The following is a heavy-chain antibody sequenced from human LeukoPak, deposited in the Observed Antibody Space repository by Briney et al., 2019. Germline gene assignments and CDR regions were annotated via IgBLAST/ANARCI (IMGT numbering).Heavy chain of an antibody. CDR3: ARAPHFFDTSGSRYYFDY. V-gene: IGHV4-34*01. D-gene: IGHD3-22*01. Sequence: SETLSLTCAVYGGSFSGYHWSWIRQPPGKGLEWIGEINHSGSTYYNPSLKSRVTISVDTSKNQVSLKLSSVTAADTAVYYCARAPHFFDTSGSRYYFDYWGQGALVTVSS. CDR1: GGSFSGYH. J-gene: IGHJ4*02. CDR2: INHSGST.